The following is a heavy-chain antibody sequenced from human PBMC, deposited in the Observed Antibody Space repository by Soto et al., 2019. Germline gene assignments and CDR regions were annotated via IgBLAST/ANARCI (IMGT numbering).Heavy chain of an antibody. CDR2: ISYDGSNK. CDR3: ARDSSEYYDFWSGYSIKGIDV. CDR1: GFTFSSYA. D-gene: IGHD3-3*01. V-gene: IGHV3-30-3*01. J-gene: IGHJ6*02. Sequence: QVQLVESGGGVVQPGRSLRLSCAASGFTFSSYAMHWVRQAPGKGLEWVAVISYDGSNKYYADSVKGRFTISRDNSKNTLYLQMNSLRAEDTAVYYCARDSSEYYDFWSGYSIKGIDVWGQGTTVTVSS.